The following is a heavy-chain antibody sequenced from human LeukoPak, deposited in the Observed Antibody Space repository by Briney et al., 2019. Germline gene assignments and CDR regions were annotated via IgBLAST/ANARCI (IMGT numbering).Heavy chain of an antibody. D-gene: IGHD3-10*01. V-gene: IGHV5-51*01. J-gene: IGHJ3*02. CDR2: IYPGDSDT. CDR3: ARHQVQGVIHDAFDI. CDR1: GYSFTSYW. Sequence: GESLKISCKGSGYSFTSYWIGWVRQMPGKGLEWMGIIYPGDSDTRYSPSFQGQVTISADKSISTAYLQWSSLKASDTAMYYCARHQVQGVIHDAFDIWGQGTMVTVSS.